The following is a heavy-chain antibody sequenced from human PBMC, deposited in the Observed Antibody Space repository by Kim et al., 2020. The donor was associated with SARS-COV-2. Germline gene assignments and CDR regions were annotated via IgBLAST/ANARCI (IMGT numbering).Heavy chain of an antibody. Sequence: GGSLRLSCAASGFTFRTYWMRWVRQAPGKGLEWVATIKKDGSEKYYVDSVKGRFTISRDNAKNSLFLQINSLRTEDTALYYCARVNTAAQWGSDYWGQGTLVTVSS. J-gene: IGHJ4*02. D-gene: IGHD3-16*01. V-gene: IGHV3-7*03. CDR3: ARVNTAAQWGSDY. CDR2: IKKDGSEK. CDR1: GFTFRTYW.